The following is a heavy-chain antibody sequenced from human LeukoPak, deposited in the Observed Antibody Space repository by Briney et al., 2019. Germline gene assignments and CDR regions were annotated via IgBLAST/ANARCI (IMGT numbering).Heavy chain of an antibody. CDR3: ARVGTGTTFGGDYYYYMDV. Sequence: SETLSLTCTVSGGSISSYHWSWIRQPPGKGLEWIGYIYYSGSTNYNPSLKSRVTISVDTSKNQFSLKLSSVTAADTAVYYCARVGTGTTFGGDYYYYMDVWGKGTTVTVSS. J-gene: IGHJ6*03. D-gene: IGHD1-1*01. CDR2: IYYSGST. V-gene: IGHV4-59*08. CDR1: GGSISSYH.